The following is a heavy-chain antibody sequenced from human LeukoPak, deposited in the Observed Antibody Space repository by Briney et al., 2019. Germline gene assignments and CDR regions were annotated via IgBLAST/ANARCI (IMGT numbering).Heavy chain of an antibody. D-gene: IGHD2-2*01. J-gene: IGHJ3*02. CDR2: ISGSGGST. V-gene: IGHV3-23*01. CDR3: AKVTRYPTKIVVVPAAPDAFDI. CDR1: GFTFSSYA. Sequence: GGSLRLSCAASGFTFSSYAMSWVRQAPGKGLEWVSAISGSGGSTYYADSVKGRFTISRDNSKNTLYLQMNSLRAEDTAVYYCAKVTRYPTKIVVVPAAPDAFDIWGQGTMVTVSS.